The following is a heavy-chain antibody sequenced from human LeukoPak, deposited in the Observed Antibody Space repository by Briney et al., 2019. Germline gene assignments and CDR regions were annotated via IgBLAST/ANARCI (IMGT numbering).Heavy chain of an antibody. Sequence: PGGSLRLSCAASGFTFSSYWMRWVRQAPGKGLEWVANIKQDGSEKYYVDSVKGRFTISRDNAKNSLYLQMNSLRAEDTAVYYCASARGDSSGYYGGSFDYWGQGTLVTVSS. J-gene: IGHJ4*02. CDR3: ASARGDSSGYYGGSFDY. V-gene: IGHV3-7*01. CDR2: IKQDGSEK. CDR1: GFTFSSYW. D-gene: IGHD3-22*01.